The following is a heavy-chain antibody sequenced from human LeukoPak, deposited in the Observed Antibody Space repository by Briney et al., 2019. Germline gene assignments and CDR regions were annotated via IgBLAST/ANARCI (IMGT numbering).Heavy chain of an antibody. CDR2: ISYDGSNK. V-gene: IGHV3-30*18. D-gene: IGHD2-2*03. CDR1: GFTFSSYD. Sequence: GGSLRLSCAASGFTFSSYDMHWVRQAPGKGLEWVAVISYDGSNKYYADSVKGRFTISRDNSKNTLYLQMNSLRAEDTAVYYCAKDQIGLAIVVVPAAIHYWGQGTLVTVSS. J-gene: IGHJ4*02. CDR3: AKDQIGLAIVVVPAAIHY.